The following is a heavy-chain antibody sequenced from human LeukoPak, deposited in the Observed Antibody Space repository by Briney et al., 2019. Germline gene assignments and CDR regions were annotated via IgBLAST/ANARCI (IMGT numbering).Heavy chain of an antibody. CDR1: GGSISSYY. CDR2: IYYSGST. CDR3: ARGGFRDAFDI. Sequence: SETLSLTCTVSGGSISSYYWSWIRQPPGKGLEWIGYIYYSGSTNYNPSLQSRVTISVDTSKNQFSLKLSSVTAADTAVYSCARGGFRDAFDIWGQGTMVTVSS. D-gene: IGHD3-10*01. J-gene: IGHJ3*02. V-gene: IGHV4-59*01.